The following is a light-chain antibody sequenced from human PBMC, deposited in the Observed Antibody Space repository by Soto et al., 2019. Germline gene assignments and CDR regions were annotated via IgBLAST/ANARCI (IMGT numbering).Light chain of an antibody. V-gene: IGLV2-14*01. CDR3: SSYTSSTTLSVV. J-gene: IGLJ2*01. CDR2: GVT. Sequence: QSALTQPASVSGSPGQSITISCTGTSSDVGGYNYVSWYQQHPGKAPKLMTYGVTNRPSGVSNRFSGSKSGNTASLTISGLQAADEADYYCSSYTSSTTLSVVFGGGTKLTVL. CDR1: SSDVGGYNY.